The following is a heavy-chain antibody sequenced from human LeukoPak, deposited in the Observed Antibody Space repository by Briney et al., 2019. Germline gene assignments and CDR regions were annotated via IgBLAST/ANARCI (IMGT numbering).Heavy chain of an antibody. D-gene: IGHD5-24*01. CDR3: ARRPQGMATIYDY. CDR1: GGSITSYY. J-gene: IGHJ4*02. CDR2: IYTSGST. V-gene: IGHV4-4*07. Sequence: SETLSLTCTVSGGSITSYYWSWIRQPAGKGLEWIGRIYTSGSTYYNPSLKNRVTISVDTSKNQFSLKLSSVTAADTAVYYCARRPQGMATIYDYWGQGTLVTVSS.